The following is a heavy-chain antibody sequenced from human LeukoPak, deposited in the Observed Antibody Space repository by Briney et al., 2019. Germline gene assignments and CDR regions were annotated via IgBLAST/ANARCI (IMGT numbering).Heavy chain of an antibody. CDR2: MYYSGST. Sequence: SQTLSLTCTVSGGSISSGDYYWSWIRQPPGKGLEWIGYMYYSGSTYYNPSLKSRVTISVDTSKNQFSLKLSSVTAADTAVYYCASLAWYGSGSYPLFDYWGQGTLVTVSS. J-gene: IGHJ4*02. CDR1: GGSISSGDYY. D-gene: IGHD3-10*01. CDR3: ASLAWYGSGSYPLFDY. V-gene: IGHV4-30-4*01.